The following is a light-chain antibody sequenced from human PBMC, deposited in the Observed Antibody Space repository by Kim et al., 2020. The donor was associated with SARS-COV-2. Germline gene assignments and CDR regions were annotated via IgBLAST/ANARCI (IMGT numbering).Light chain of an antibody. J-gene: IGLJ3*02. CDR3: ETWDSNTRV. CDR1: SGQSSYI. V-gene: IGLV4-60*03. Sequence: SVKLTCTLSSGQSSYIIAWHQQQPGKAPRYLMKLEGSGNSNKGSGVPDRFSGSSSGADRYLTISNRQSEDEADYYCETWDSNTRVFGGGTQLTVL. CDR2: LEGSGNS.